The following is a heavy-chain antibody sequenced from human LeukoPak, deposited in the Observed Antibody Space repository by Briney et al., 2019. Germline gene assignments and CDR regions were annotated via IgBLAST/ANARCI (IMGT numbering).Heavy chain of an antibody. Sequence: GGSLRLSRAASGFTSSSYAMHWVRQAPGKGLEYVSAISSNGGSTYYANSVKGRFTISRDNSKNTLYLQMGSLRAEDMAVYYCARGYCSSTSCLGDYWGQGTLVTVSS. CDR1: GFTSSSYA. D-gene: IGHD2-2*01. CDR2: ISSNGGST. J-gene: IGHJ4*02. V-gene: IGHV3-64*01. CDR3: ARGYCSSTSCLGDY.